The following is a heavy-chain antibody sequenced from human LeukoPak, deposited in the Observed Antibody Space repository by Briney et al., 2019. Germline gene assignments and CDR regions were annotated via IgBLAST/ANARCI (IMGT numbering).Heavy chain of an antibody. Sequence: ASVKVSCKTAGGSFSTYAYSWVRQAPGQGLEWMGWISASNGNTKYAQKFQGRVTMTTDTSTSTAYMELRSLRSDDTAVYYCARDRSPYGDYGGYWGQGTLVTVSS. CDR2: ISASNGNT. CDR3: ARDRSPYGDYGGY. J-gene: IGHJ4*02. V-gene: IGHV1-18*01. D-gene: IGHD4-17*01. CDR1: GGSFSTYA.